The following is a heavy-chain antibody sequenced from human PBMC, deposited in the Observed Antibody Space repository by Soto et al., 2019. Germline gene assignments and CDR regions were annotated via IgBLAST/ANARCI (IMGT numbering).Heavy chain of an antibody. CDR3: ARERAHYGMDV. Sequence: QVQLVQSGAEVKKPGASVKVSCKASGYTFTSYDISWVRQATGQGLEGMGWMNPNSGNTGFGQKFQDRVTITRNTPISTAYMELSSLRSEDTAVYYCARERAHYGMDVWGQGTTVTVSS. CDR2: MNPNSGNT. CDR1: GYTFTSYD. J-gene: IGHJ6*02. V-gene: IGHV1-8*01. D-gene: IGHD6-25*01.